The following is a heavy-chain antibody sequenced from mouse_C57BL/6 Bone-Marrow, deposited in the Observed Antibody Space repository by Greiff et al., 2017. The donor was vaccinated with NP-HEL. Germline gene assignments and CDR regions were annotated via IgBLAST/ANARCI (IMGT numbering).Heavy chain of an antibody. CDR2: IYPRDGST. D-gene: IGHD2-5*01. CDR1: GYTFTSYD. V-gene: IGHV1-85*01. Sequence: VQLVESGPELVKPGASVKLSCKASGYTFTSYDINWVKQRPGQGLEWIGWIYPRDGSTKYNEKFKGKATLTVDTSSSTAYMELHSLTSEDSAVYFCARKAYYSNPWFAYWGQGTLVTVSA. J-gene: IGHJ3*01. CDR3: ARKAYYSNPWFAY.